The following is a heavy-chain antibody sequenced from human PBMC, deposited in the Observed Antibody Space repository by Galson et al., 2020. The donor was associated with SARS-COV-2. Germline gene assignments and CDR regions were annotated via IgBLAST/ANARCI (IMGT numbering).Heavy chain of an antibody. Sequence: GGSLRLSCAASGFTFSSYGMHWVRQAPGKGLEWVAVIWYDGSNKYYADSVKGRFTIARDNSKNTPYLQMNSLRAEDTAVYYCGKDRTGDWLFPRYGMDVWGQGTTVTVSS. CDR1: GFTFSSYG. J-gene: IGHJ6*02. CDR3: GKDRTGDWLFPRYGMDV. CDR2: IWYDGSNK. V-gene: IGHV3-33*06. D-gene: IGHD3-9*01.